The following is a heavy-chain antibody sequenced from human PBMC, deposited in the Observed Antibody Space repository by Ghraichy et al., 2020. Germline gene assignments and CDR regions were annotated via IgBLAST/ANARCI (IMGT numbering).Heavy chain of an antibody. CDR3: ARDGERLGWHFDL. J-gene: IGHJ2*01. Sequence: GGSLRLSCVASEVAFSRFAMHWVRQAPGKRLEWVAVVSYDSSDKYYVDSVKGRFTISRDNSKNTLNLQMNSLRVEDTAVYYCARDGERLGWHFDLWDRGTLVTVTS. V-gene: IGHV3-30*04. D-gene: IGHD4-17*01. CDR1: EVAFSRFA. CDR2: VSYDSSDK.